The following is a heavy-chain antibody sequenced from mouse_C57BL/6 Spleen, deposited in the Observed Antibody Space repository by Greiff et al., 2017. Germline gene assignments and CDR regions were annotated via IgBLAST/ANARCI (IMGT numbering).Heavy chain of an antibody. Sequence: EVQRVESGGGLVKPGGSLKLSCAASGFTFSDYGMHWVRQAPEKGLEWVAYISSGSSTIYYADTVKGRFTISRDNAKNTLYLQKTSLRSEDTAMYYCATIYDGYAMDYWGQGTSVTVSS. J-gene: IGHJ4*01. V-gene: IGHV5-17*01. CDR2: ISSGSSTI. CDR3: ATIYDGYAMDY. D-gene: IGHD2-3*01. CDR1: GFTFSDYG.